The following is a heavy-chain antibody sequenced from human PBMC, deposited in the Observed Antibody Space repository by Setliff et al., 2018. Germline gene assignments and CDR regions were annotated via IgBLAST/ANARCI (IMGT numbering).Heavy chain of an antibody. Sequence: ASVKVSCKDSGYTFSTYGISWVRQAPGQGLEWIGVINPSDGSTTYAQKFQGRVTMTRDTSTNTVYMQLSSLRSEDTAVYYCARENMAKNFWGEHSDYWGQGTLVTVSS. D-gene: IGHD3-3*01. CDR1: GYTFSTYG. V-gene: IGHV1-46*01. J-gene: IGHJ4*02. CDR2: INPSDGST. CDR3: ARENMAKNFWGEHSDY.